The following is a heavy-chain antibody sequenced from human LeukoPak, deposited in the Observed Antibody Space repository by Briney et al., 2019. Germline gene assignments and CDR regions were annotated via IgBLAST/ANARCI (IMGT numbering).Heavy chain of an antibody. V-gene: IGHV4-59*01. CDR1: GGSINTFY. Sequence: SETLSLTCTVSGGSINTFYWGWLRQPPGKGLEWLGYISYTGSTNYNPSLKTGVLISVDTSKNQFSLNLSSVTAADTAVYYCARVGSGSYYLAGFDIWGQGTMVTVSS. CDR2: ISYTGST. J-gene: IGHJ3*02. D-gene: IGHD3-10*01. CDR3: ARVGSGSYYLAGFDI.